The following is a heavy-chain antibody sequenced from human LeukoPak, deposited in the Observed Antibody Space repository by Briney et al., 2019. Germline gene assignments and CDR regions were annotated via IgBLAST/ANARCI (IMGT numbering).Heavy chain of an antibody. J-gene: IGHJ4*02. Sequence: SETLSLTCTVSGGSISSGGYYWSWIRQHPGEGLEWIGYIYYSGSTYYNPSLKSRVTISVDTSKNQFSLKLSSVTAADTAVYYRASPSFWSGYWRFDYWGQGTLVTVSS. V-gene: IGHV4-31*03. CDR1: GGSISSGGYY. CDR3: ASPSFWSGYWRFDY. CDR2: IYYSGST. D-gene: IGHD3-3*01.